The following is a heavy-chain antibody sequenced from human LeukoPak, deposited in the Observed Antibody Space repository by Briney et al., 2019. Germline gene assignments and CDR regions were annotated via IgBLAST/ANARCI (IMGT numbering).Heavy chain of an antibody. V-gene: IGHV4-59*01. J-gene: IGHJ4*02. Sequence: PSETPSLTCTVSGGSISSSYGTWIRQPPGKGLEWIGYIFYSGGTNYNPSLKSRVTISVDTSRNQFSLKLSSVTAADTAVYYCAKDGAFWRHWGQGTLVTVSS. CDR3: AKDGAFWRH. D-gene: IGHD4/OR15-4a*01. CDR1: GGSISSSY. CDR2: IFYSGGT.